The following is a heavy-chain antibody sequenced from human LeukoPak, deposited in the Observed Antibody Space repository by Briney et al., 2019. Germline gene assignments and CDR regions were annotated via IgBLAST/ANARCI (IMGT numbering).Heavy chain of an antibody. V-gene: IGHV4-61*02. CDR3: ARGSSYDSSGYQY. Sequence: PSQTLSLTXTVSGGSISSGSYYWSWIRQPAGKGLEWIGRIYTSGSTNYNPSLKSRVTISVDTSKNQFSLKLSSVTAADTAVYYCARGSSYDSSGYQYWGQGTLVTVSS. CDR2: IYTSGST. D-gene: IGHD3-22*01. J-gene: IGHJ4*02. CDR1: GGSISSGSYY.